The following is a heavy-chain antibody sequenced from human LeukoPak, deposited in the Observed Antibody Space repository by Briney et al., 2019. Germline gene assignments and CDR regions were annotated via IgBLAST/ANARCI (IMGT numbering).Heavy chain of an antibody. J-gene: IGHJ3*02. CDR1: GFTFSSYA. D-gene: IGHD2-15*01. Sequence: GGSLRLSCAASGFTFSSYAMSWVRQAPGKGLEGVSAISGSGGSTYYADSVKGRFTISRDNSKNTLYLQMNSLRAEDTAVYYCAKVVAATQYAFDIWGQGTMVTVSS. V-gene: IGHV3-23*01. CDR3: AKVVAATQYAFDI. CDR2: ISGSGGST.